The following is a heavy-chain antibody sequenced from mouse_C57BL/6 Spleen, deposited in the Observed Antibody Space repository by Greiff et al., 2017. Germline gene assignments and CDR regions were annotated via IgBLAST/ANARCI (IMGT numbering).Heavy chain of an antibody. CDR2: IYPRSGNT. V-gene: IGHV1-81*01. D-gene: IGHD1-2*01. Sequence: VKLMESGAELARPGASVKLSCKASGYTFTSYGISWVKQRTGQGLEWIGEIYPRSGNTYYNEKFKGKATLTADKSSSTAYMELRSLTSEYSAVYFCARRLSFTKGYYAMDYWGQGTSVTVSS. CDR3: ARRLSFTKGYYAMDY. CDR1: GYTFTSYG. J-gene: IGHJ4*01.